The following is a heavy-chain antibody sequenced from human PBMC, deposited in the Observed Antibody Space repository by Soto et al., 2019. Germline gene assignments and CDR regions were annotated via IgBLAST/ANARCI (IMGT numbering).Heavy chain of an antibody. Sequence: TSETLSLTCTVSGGSISSYYWSWIRQPPGKGLECIGYIYYSGSTNYNPSLKSRVTISLDTSKNQFSLKLSSVTAADTAVYYCARLYGLDAFDIWGQGTMVTVSS. CDR1: GGSISSYY. V-gene: IGHV4-59*01. CDR3: ARLYGLDAFDI. CDR2: IYYSGST. D-gene: IGHD4-17*01. J-gene: IGHJ3*02.